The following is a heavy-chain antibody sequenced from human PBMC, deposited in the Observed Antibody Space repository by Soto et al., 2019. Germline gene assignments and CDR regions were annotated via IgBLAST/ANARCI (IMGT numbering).Heavy chain of an antibody. CDR2: INHSGST. Sequence: LSLTCAVYGGSFSGYYWSWIRQPPGKGLEWIGEINHSGSTNYNPSLKSRVTISVDTSKNQFSLKLSSVTAADTAVYYCARGMGVTYFDYWGQGTLGTVSS. V-gene: IGHV4-34*01. CDR3: ARGMGVTYFDY. J-gene: IGHJ4*02. CDR1: GGSFSGYY. D-gene: IGHD3-10*01.